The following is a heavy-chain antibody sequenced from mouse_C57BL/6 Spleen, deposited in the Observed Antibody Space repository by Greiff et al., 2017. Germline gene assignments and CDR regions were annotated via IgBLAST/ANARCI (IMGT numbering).Heavy chain of an antibody. Sequence: EVKLVESGAELVRPGASVKLSCTASGFNIKDDYMHWVKQRPEQGLEWIGWIDPENGDTEYASKFQGKATITADTSSNTAYLQLSSLTSEDTAVYYCTVGSFDYWGQGTTLTVSS. D-gene: IGHD1-3*01. CDR3: TVGSFDY. CDR1: GFNIKDDY. CDR2: IDPENGDT. V-gene: IGHV14-4*01. J-gene: IGHJ2*01.